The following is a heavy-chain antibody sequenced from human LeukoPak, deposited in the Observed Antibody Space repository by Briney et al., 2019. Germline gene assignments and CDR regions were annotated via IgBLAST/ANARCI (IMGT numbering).Heavy chain of an antibody. CDR1: GGSVSSGSYY. D-gene: IGHD3-10*01. Sequence: SETLSLTCTVSGGSVSSGSYYWSWIRQSPEKGLEWIGYIYYSGSAKYNPSLKSRVTISVDTSKNQFSLKLTSVTAADTAVYYCARGFGDWGLSWFDPWGQGTLVTVSS. J-gene: IGHJ5*02. CDR3: ARGFGDWGLSWFDP. CDR2: IYYSGSA. V-gene: IGHV4-61*01.